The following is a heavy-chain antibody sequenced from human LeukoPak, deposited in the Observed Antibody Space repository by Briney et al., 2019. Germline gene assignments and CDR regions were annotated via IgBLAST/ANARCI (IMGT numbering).Heavy chain of an antibody. Sequence: GGSLRLSCAASGFTFSNFAMRWVRQAPGKGLEWVSTISDTSGSTYYADSVKGRFTISRDNSQNTLYLQMNSLKTEDTAVYYCCTQGYSYGSKYEYWGQGTLVTVSS. D-gene: IGHD5-18*01. V-gene: IGHV3-23*01. J-gene: IGHJ4*02. CDR2: ISDTSGST. CDR3: CTQGYSYGSKYEY. CDR1: GFTFSNFA.